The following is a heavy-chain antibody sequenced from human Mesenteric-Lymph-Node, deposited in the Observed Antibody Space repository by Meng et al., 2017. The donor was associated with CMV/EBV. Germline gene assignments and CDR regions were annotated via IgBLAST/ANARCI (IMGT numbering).Heavy chain of an antibody. J-gene: IGHJ4*02. CDR2: ISSSSSYI. V-gene: IGHV3-21*01. D-gene: IGHD6-13*01. CDR1: GFTFDDYA. CDR3: ARDGELVPSPFDY. Sequence: GESLKISCAASGFTFDDYAMHWVRQAPGKGLEWVSSISSSSSYIYYADSVKGRFTISRDNAKNSLYLQMNSLRAEDTAVYYCARDGELVPSPFDYWGQGTLVTVSS.